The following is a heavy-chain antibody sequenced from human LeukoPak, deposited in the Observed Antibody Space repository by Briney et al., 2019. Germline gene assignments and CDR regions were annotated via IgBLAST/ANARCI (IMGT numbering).Heavy chain of an antibody. CDR3: ARAKKTVAGFFDF. CDR1: GHSLCIYY. Sequence: SETLSLTCTVSGHSLCIYYWSWIRQPPGKGLECVAYIYYTRNTKYNPSLKIRVTISIATSKNQLSLNLISVTAADTAVYYCARAKKTVAGFFDFWGQGTLLTVSS. CDR2: IYYTRNT. D-gene: IGHD6-19*01. J-gene: IGHJ4*02. V-gene: IGHV4-59*01.